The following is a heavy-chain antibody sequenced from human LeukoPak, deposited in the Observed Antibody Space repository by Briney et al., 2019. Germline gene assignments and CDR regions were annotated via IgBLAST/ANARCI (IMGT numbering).Heavy chain of an antibody. Sequence: GGSLRLSCAASGFTFSGYSMNWVRQAPGKGLEWVSSTSGSGETIYYADSAKGRFTISRDNAKNSLYLQMNTLRDEDTAVYYCARKAGYSNSWCDYWGQGTLVTVSS. CDR3: ARKAGYSNSWCDY. D-gene: IGHD6-13*01. CDR2: TSGSGETI. V-gene: IGHV3-48*02. J-gene: IGHJ4*02. CDR1: GFTFSGYS.